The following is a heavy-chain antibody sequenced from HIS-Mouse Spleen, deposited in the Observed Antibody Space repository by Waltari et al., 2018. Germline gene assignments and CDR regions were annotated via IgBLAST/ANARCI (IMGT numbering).Heavy chain of an antibody. Sequence: QVQLQESGPGLVKPSQTLSLTCTVSGGSISSGDYYWSWIRQPPGKGLEWIGYFSYSGGPDYNPPLGSAVTLSVETSTNQFSLRLGSVPAADTAVYSGARGTMVRGVTWYFDLWGRGTLVTVSS. CDR3: ARGTMVRGVTWYFDL. D-gene: IGHD3-10*01. CDR1: GGSISSGDYY. J-gene: IGHJ2*01. CDR2: FSYSGGP. V-gene: IGHV4-30-4*01.